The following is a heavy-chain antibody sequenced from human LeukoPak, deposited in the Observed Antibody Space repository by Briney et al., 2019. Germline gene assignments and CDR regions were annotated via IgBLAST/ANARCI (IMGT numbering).Heavy chain of an antibody. D-gene: IGHD3-10*01. CDR3: ARGVIRGIDAFDI. J-gene: IGHJ3*02. CDR1: GFTVSSNY. Sequence: TGGSLRLSCAASGFTVSSNYISWVRQAPGKGLECVSVSYSGGSTDYADSVKGRFTISGDNSKNTLYLQMNSLRTEDTAVYYCARGVIRGIDAFDIWGQGTMVTVSS. CDR2: SYSGGST. V-gene: IGHV3-66*02.